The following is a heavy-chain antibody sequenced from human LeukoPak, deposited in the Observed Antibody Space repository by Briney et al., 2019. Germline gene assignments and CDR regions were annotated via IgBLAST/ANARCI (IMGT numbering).Heavy chain of an antibody. D-gene: IGHD4-17*01. Sequence: GGSLRLSCAASGFTFSSYSMNWVRQAPGKGLEWVSSISSSSSYIYYADSVKGRFTISRDNAKNSLYLQMNSLRAEDTAVYYCARVRYGEHDAFDIWGQGTMVTVSS. V-gene: IGHV3-21*01. CDR1: GFTFSSYS. CDR3: ARVRYGEHDAFDI. CDR2: ISSSSSYI. J-gene: IGHJ3*02.